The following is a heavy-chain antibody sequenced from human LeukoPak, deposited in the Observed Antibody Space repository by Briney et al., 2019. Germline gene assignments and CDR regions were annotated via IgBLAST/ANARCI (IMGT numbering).Heavy chain of an antibody. Sequence: SETLSLTCTVSGGSISSGGYYWSWIRQHPGKGLEWIGYIYYSGSTYYNPSLKSRVTISVDTSKNQFSLKLSSVTAADTAVYYCARDLVVVRSGYDAFDIWGQGTMVTVSS. J-gene: IGHJ3*02. D-gene: IGHD3-22*01. CDR1: GGSISSGGYY. CDR2: IYYSGST. CDR3: ARDLVVVRSGYDAFDI. V-gene: IGHV4-31*03.